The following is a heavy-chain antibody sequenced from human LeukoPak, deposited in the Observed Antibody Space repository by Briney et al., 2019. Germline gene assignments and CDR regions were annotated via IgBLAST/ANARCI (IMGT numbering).Heavy chain of an antibody. V-gene: IGHV4-59*01. CDR2: IYYSGST. CDR1: GGSISSYY. J-gene: IGHJ6*02. Sequence: PSETLSLTCTVSGGSISSYYWSWIRQPPGKGLEWIGYIYYSGSTNYNPSLKSRVAISVDTSKNQFSLKLSSVTAADTAVYYCARDGWVLGYDHYYYYGMDVWGQETTVTVSS. CDR3: ARDGWVLGYDHYYYYGMDV. D-gene: IGHD5-12*01.